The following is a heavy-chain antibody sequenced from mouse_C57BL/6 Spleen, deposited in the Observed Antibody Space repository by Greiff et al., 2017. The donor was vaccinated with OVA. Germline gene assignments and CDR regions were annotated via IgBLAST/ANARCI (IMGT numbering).Heavy chain of an antibody. V-gene: IGHV1-18*01. CDR2: INPNNGGT. CDR1: GYTFTDYN. J-gene: IGHJ2*01. Sequence: DVKLQESGPELVKPGASVKIPCKASGYTFTDYNMDWVKQSHGKSLEWIGDINPNNGGTIYNQKFKGKATLTVDKSSSTAYMELRSLTSEDTAVYYCARRAVVAHFDYWGQGTTLTVSS. CDR3: ARRAVVAHFDY. D-gene: IGHD1-1*01.